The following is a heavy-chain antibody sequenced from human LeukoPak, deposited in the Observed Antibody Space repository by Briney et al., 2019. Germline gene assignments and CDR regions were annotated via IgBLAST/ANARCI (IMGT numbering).Heavy chain of an antibody. CDR2: LSVSGGNT. Sequence: GGSLRLSCAASGFTFSNYAMSWVRQAPGKGLEWVSTLSVSGGNTYYADSVKGRFTISRDNSKNTLYLQMNSLRAEDTAVYYCAKDEFDSSGSYFDYWGQETLVTVSS. D-gene: IGHD3-22*01. J-gene: IGHJ4*02. CDR1: GFTFSNYA. CDR3: AKDEFDSSGSYFDY. V-gene: IGHV3-23*01.